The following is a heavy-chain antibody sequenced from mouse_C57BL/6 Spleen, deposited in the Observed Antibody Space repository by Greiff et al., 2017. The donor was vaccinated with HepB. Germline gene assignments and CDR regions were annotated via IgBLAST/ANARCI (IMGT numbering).Heavy chain of an antibody. V-gene: IGHV5-9*01. CDR1: GFTFSSYT. CDR2: ISGGGGNT. Sequence: EVHLVESGGGLVKPGGSLKLSCAASGFTFSSYTMSWVRQTPEKRLEWVATISGGGGNTYYPDSVKGRFTISRDNAKNTLYLQMSSLRSEDTALYYCARQGGSLFAYWGQGTLVTVSA. D-gene: IGHD1-1*01. J-gene: IGHJ3*01. CDR3: ARQGGSLFAY.